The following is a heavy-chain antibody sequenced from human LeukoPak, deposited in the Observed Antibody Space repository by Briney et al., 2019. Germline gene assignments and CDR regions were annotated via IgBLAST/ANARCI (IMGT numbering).Heavy chain of an antibody. CDR1: GGSISSSTYY. J-gene: IGHJ4*02. Sequence: PSETLSLTCTVSGGSISSSTYYWGWIRQSPGKGLEWIGSIYYSGTTYYNPFVKSRVTISVDTSKNQFSPKLSSVTAADTAVYYCARLSVWSGYYLDWGQGTLVTVSS. CDR2: IYYSGTT. V-gene: IGHV4-39*01. D-gene: IGHD3-3*01. CDR3: ARLSVWSGYYLD.